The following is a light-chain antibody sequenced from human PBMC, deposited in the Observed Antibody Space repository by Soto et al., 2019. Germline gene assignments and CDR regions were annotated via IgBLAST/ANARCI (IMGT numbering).Light chain of an antibody. J-gene: IGKJ1*01. V-gene: IGKV1-9*01. CDR2: AAS. Sequence: IQLTQSPSSLSASLGDRVTITCRASQGISNYLAWYQQKPGKAPKLLIYAASTLQSGVPSRFSGSGSGTDFSLTISSLQPDDSATYFCQQTNSYSTFGQGTKVDIK. CDR3: QQTNSYST. CDR1: QGISNY.